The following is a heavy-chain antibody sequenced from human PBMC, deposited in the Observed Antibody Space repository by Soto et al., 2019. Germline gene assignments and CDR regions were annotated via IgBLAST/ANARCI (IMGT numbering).Heavy chain of an antibody. CDR3: ARGLAIVATRYYYYGMDV. CDR2: INHSGST. V-gene: IGHV4-34*01. CDR1: GGSFSGYY. D-gene: IGHD5-12*01. J-gene: IGHJ6*02. Sequence: QVQLQQWGAGLLKPSETLSLTCAVYGGSFSGYYWSWIRQPPGKGLEWIGEINHSGSTNYNPSLKSRVTISVDTSKNQFSLKLSSVTAADTAVYYCARGLAIVATRYYYYGMDVWGQGTTVTVSS.